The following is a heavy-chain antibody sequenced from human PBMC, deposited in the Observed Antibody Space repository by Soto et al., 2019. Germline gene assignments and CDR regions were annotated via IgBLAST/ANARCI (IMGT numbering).Heavy chain of an antibody. CDR3: AKDRVKSGVGEVDY. Sequence: LRXSCAASGFTFSTDGIHWVRQAPGKGMEWVAVVSYDGSNKYYGDSVKGRFTISRDNSKNSLYLQMNSLRTEDTAVYYCAKDRVKSGVGEVDYWGQGTLVTVSS. D-gene: IGHD3-16*01. CDR1: GFTFSTDG. CDR2: VSYDGSNK. V-gene: IGHV3-30*18. J-gene: IGHJ4*02.